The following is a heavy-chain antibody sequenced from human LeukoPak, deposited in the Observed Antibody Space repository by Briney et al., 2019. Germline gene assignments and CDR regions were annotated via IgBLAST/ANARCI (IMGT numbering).Heavy chain of an antibody. V-gene: IGHV3-21*03. CDR1: GFNVSTYS. Sequence: PGGSLRLSCAASGFNVSTYSMNWVRQVPGKGLEWVSSISGSSSYMFYGGSVKGRFTISRDNAKNSLYLQMTSLRAEDTALYYCAREGHDYGDYGGWFDPWGQGTLVTVSS. CDR2: ISGSSSYM. D-gene: IGHD4-17*01. J-gene: IGHJ5*02. CDR3: AREGHDYGDYGGWFDP.